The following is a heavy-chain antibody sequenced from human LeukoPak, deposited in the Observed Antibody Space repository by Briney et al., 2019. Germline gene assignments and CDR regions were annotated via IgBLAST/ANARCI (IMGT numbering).Heavy chain of an antibody. CDR3: VRDREQEYVWGSDRSHPFFDY. D-gene: IGHD3-16*02. Sequence: GASVKVSCKASRYTFTSHGISWVRQAPGQGLDWMGWINAYNGDTKYAQKLQGRVTMTTDTSTSIAYMEVRNLRSDDTDVYYCVRDREQEYVWGSDRSHPFFDYWGQGTLVTVSA. CDR1: RYTFTSHG. CDR2: INAYNGDT. J-gene: IGHJ4*02. V-gene: IGHV1-18*01.